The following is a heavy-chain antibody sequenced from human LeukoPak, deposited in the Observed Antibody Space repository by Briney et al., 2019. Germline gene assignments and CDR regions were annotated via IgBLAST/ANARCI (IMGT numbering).Heavy chain of an antibody. CDR2: IYYSGST. Sequence: PSETLSLTCTVSGGSIDSSSYYWGWIRQPPGKGLEWIGSIYYSGSTYYNPSLKSRVTISVDTSKNQFSLKLSSVTAADTAVYYCARLRDYVWGSYRFVFDYWGQGTLVTVSS. J-gene: IGHJ4*02. CDR1: GGSIDSSSYY. D-gene: IGHD3-16*02. V-gene: IGHV4-39*01. CDR3: ARLRDYVWGSYRFVFDY.